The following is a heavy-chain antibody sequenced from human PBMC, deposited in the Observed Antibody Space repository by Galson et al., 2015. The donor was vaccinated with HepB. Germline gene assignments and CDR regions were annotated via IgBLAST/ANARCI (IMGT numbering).Heavy chain of an antibody. Sequence: SLRLSCAASGFTFNTYDMNWVRQAPGKGLEWVSAISTSGISKYYADSVRGRFTIPRDNTKNTLYLQMDIVEAEDTAIYYCAKDGTYYDYGDSYFDSWGRGALVIVS. CDR3: AKDGTYYDYGDSYFDS. J-gene: IGHJ4*02. CDR1: GFTFNTYD. CDR2: ISTSGISK. D-gene: IGHD4-17*01. V-gene: IGHV3-23*01.